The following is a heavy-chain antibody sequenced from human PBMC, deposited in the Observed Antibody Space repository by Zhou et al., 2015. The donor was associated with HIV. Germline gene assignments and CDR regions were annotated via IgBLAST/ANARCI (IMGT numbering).Heavy chain of an antibody. CDR1: GGTFSSYA. Sequence: QVQLVQSGAEVKKPGSSVKVSCKASGGTFSSYAISWVRQAPGQGLEWMGGIIPIFGTANYAQKFQGRVTITADESTSTAYMELSSLRSEDTAVYYCARDLLPHIVVVPAAMEYAFDIWGQGTMVTVSS. V-gene: IGHV1-69*01. J-gene: IGHJ3*02. CDR2: IIPIFGTA. D-gene: IGHD2-2*01. CDR3: ARDLLPHIVVVPAAMEYAFDI.